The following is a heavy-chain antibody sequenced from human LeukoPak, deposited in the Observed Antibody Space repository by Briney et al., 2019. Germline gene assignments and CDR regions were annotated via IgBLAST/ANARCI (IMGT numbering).Heavy chain of an antibody. V-gene: IGHV3-23*01. CDR1: GFTFSNAW. CDR2: ISGSGYNT. CDR3: AKSLLTTVITGAFDI. J-gene: IGHJ3*02. Sequence: GGSLRLSCAASGFTFSNAWMSWGRQAPGKGLEWVSSISGSGYNTYYADSVKGRFTISRDNSKNTVYLQMNSLRAEDTALYYCAKSLLTTVITGAFDIWGQGTMVTVSS. D-gene: IGHD4-23*01.